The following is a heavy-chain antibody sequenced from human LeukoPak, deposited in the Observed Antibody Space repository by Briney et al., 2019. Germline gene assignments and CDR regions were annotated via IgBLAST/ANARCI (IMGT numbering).Heavy chain of an antibody. CDR1: GFTFSSDW. J-gene: IGHJ4*02. V-gene: IGHV3-74*01. Sequence: GGSLRLSCAASGFTFSSDWMHWVRQVPGEGLVWVSGINSDGSSTAYADSVKGRFTISRDNAKNTLYLQMNSLRVEDTAVYYCGRALGSPLDYWGQGTLVTVSS. CDR3: GRALGSPLDY. CDR2: INSDGSST. D-gene: IGHD1-26*01.